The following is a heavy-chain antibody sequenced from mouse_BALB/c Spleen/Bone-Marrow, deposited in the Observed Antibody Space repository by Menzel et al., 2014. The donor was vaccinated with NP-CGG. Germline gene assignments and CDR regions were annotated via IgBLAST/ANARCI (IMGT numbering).Heavy chain of an antibody. CDR1: GYTFTSYW. Sequence: QVQLQQSGAELVKPGASVKMSCKASGYTFTSYWMHWVKQRPGQGLEWIGTIDPSDSYTIYNQKFKGKATLTVDTSSSTAYMQLSSLTSEDSAVYFCTRRKSPYAMDYLGPGTSVTVSS. V-gene: IGHV1S127*01. J-gene: IGHJ4*01. CDR3: TRRKSPYAMDY. D-gene: IGHD6-2*01. CDR2: IDPSDSYT.